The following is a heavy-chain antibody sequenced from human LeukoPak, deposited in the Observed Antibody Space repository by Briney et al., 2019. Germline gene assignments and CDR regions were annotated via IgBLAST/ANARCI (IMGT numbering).Heavy chain of an antibody. D-gene: IGHD1-26*01. V-gene: IGHV3-23*01. CDR3: AKVGRVGATTGFDY. CDR2: ISGSGSNT. J-gene: IGHJ4*02. Sequence: GGSLRLSCAASGFTFSSYAMTWVRQAPGKGLEWVSVISGSGSNTYYADSVKGRFTISRDNSKNTLSLQMNSLRAEDTAVYYCAKVGRVGATTGFDYWGQGTLVTVSS. CDR1: GFTFSSYA.